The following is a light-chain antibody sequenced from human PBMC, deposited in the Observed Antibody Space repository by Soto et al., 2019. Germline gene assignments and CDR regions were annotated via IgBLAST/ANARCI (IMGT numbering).Light chain of an antibody. CDR1: SSNIGAGFD. J-gene: IGLJ1*01. Sequence: QSVLTQPPSVSGAPGQRVTVSCTGSSSNIGAGFDVHWYQQLPGTAPKLLIYGNTNRPSGVPDRFSASTSGTSASLAITGLQAEVEGDYYCQSYDSTLSARYVFGTGTKVTVL. CDR2: GNT. V-gene: IGLV1-40*01. CDR3: QSYDSTLSARYV.